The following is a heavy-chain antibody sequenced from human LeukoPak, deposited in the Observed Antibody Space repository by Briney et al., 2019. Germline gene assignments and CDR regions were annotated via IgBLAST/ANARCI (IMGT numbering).Heavy chain of an antibody. CDR2: INPNSGVT. V-gene: IGHV1-2*02. J-gene: IGHJ1*01. Sequence: GASVKVSCKASGYTVTGHYLHWVRQAPGQGLEWMGWINPNSGVTNYAQKFQGRATMTRDTSINTAYLQWSSLKASDTAMYYCARPLVGATTAPEYFQHWGQGTLVTVSS. D-gene: IGHD1-26*01. CDR1: GYTVTGHY. CDR3: ARPLVGATTAPEYFQH.